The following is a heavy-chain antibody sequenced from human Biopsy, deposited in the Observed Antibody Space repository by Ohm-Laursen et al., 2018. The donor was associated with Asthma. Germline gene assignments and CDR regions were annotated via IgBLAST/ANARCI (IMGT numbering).Heavy chain of an antibody. CDR2: VNTGNGDT. V-gene: IGHV1-3*04. CDR1: GYSFATNA. J-gene: IGHJ3*01. CDR3: ARTYYDFLTGQVKDVFGV. D-gene: IGHD3-9*01. Sequence: ASVKVSCKASGYSFATNAIHWVRQAPGQRLEWMGWVNTGNGDTKYSQKFQGRVTITRDTSASTAYMELRSLRSEDTATYYCARTYYDFLTGQVKDVFGVWGQGTMVTVSS.